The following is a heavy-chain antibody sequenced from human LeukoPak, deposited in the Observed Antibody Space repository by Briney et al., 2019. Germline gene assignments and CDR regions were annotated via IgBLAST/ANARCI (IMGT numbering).Heavy chain of an antibody. CDR3: ARHFRGGMYYFDY. CDR1: GGSISSSSYY. CDR2: IYYSGST. Sequence: PSETLPLTCTVSGGSISSSSYYWGWIRQPPGKGLEWIGSIYYSGSTYYNPSLKSRVTISVDTSKNQFSLKLSSVTAADTAVYYCARHFRGGMYYFDYRGQGTLVTVSS. J-gene: IGHJ4*02. D-gene: IGHD3-16*01. V-gene: IGHV4-39*01.